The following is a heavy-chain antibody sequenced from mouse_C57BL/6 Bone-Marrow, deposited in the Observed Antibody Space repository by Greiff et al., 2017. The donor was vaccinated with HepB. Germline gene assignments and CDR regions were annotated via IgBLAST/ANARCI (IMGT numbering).Heavy chain of an antibody. J-gene: IGHJ3*01. D-gene: IGHD2-3*01. Sequence: EVKLLESGGGLVQPKGSLKLSCAASGFSFNTYAMNWVRQAPGKGLEWVARIRSKSNNYATYYADSVKDRFTISRDDSESMLYLQRNNLKTEDTAMYYCVRKNDGYRAWFAYWGQGTLVTVSA. V-gene: IGHV10-1*01. CDR3: VRKNDGYRAWFAY. CDR1: GFSFNTYA. CDR2: IRSKSNNYAT.